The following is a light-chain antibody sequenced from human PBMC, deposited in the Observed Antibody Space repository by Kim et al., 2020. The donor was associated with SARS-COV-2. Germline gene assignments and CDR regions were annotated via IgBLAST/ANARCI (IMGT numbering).Light chain of an antibody. V-gene: IGKV3-20*01. CDR1: ESVNYNY. CDR3: QQYSTSLT. CDR2: GAS. Sequence: LSPGQASTLSCRANESVNYNYLAWYQQKPGQAPRLLMFGASRRATGIPDRFTGSGSGTDFTLSISRLEPEDFAVYHCQQYSTSLTFGQGTRLEIK. J-gene: IGKJ5*01.